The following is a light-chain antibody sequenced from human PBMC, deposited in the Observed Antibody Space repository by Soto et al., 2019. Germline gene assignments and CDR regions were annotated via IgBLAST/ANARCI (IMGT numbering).Light chain of an antibody. Sequence: AIQMTQSPSTLSASPGERVTISCRASQDISTYLGWYQQKPGKAPRLLIYGATTKQSGIPTRFSGSGSATDFTLTISGLQSEDFADYYCLHDNDCPCTFGQGTKLEVK. J-gene: IGKJ2*02. CDR1: QDISTY. V-gene: IGKV1-6*01. CDR2: GAT. CDR3: LHDNDCPCT.